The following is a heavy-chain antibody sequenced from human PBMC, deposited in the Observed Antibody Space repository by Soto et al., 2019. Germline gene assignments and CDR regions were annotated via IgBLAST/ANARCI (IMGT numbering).Heavy chain of an antibody. Sequence: PGGSLRLSCAASGFNFSGSAMHWVRQASGKGLEWVGRIRSKANSYATAYAAPVKGRFTISRDDSKNTAYLQMNSLKTEDTAVYYCTRQASHGSGRDTTLTREFDPWGQGTLVTVSS. J-gene: IGHJ5*02. V-gene: IGHV3-73*01. CDR1: GFNFSGSA. D-gene: IGHD3-10*01. CDR2: IRSKANSYAT. CDR3: TRQASHGSGRDTTLTREFDP.